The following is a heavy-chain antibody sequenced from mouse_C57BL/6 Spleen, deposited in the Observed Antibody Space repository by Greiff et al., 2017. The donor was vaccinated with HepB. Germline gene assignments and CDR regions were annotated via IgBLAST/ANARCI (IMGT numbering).Heavy chain of an antibody. J-gene: IGHJ2*01. V-gene: IGHV1-63*01. D-gene: IGHD2-2*01. Sequence: VQLQQSGAELVRPGTSVKMSCKASGYTFTNYWIGWAKQRPGHGLEWIGDIYPGGGYTNYNEKFKGKATLTADKSSSTAYMQFSSLTSEDSAIYYCARSGGYGFDYWGQGTTLTVSS. CDR1: GYTFTNYW. CDR3: ARSGGYGFDY. CDR2: IYPGGGYT.